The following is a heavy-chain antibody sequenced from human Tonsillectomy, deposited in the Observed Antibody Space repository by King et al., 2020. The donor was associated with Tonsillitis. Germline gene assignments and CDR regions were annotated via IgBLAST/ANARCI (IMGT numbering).Heavy chain of an antibody. CDR1: GFTFSSYS. CDR3: ARALRGYCSGGSCYWWYFDL. D-gene: IGHD2-15*01. V-gene: IGHV3-21*01. CDR2: ISISSSYI. Sequence: VQLVESGGGLVKPGGSLRLSCAASGFTFSSYSMNWVRQAPGKGLEWVSSISISSSYIYYADSVKGRFTISRDNAKNSLYLQMNSLRAEDTAVYYCARALRGYCSGGSCYWWYFDLWGRGTLVTVSS. J-gene: IGHJ2*01.